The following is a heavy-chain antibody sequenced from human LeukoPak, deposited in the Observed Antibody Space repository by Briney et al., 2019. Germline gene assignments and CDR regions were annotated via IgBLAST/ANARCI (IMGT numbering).Heavy chain of an antibody. CDR2: INSNNGAT. D-gene: IGHD4-17*01. CDR1: GYTFTGYY. J-gene: IGHJ4*02. Sequence: ASVKVSCKSSGYTFTGYYMHWVRQAPGQGLEWMGRINSNNGATIYAQKFQGRVTMTRDTSISTIYMELRRLTSDDTAMYCCARDQVTVATPYFDSWGQGTLVTVSS. CDR3: ARDQVTVATPYFDS. V-gene: IGHV1-2*06.